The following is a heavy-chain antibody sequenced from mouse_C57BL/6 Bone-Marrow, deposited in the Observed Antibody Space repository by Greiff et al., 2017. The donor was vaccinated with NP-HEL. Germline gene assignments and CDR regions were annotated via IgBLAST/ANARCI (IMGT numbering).Heavy chain of an antibody. CDR1: GFTLTDYV. V-gene: IGHV1-77*01. Sequence: VHLVESGPELVKPGASVKMSCKASGFTLTDYVISWVKQRPGQGLEWIGEIYPGSVITYYNEKFKGKATLTADKSSNTACMQLNSLTSEDSAVYAGARGGYGNSFAYWGQGTLVTVSA. CDR2: IYPGSVIT. D-gene: IGHD2-10*02. J-gene: IGHJ3*01. CDR3: ARGGYGNSFAY.